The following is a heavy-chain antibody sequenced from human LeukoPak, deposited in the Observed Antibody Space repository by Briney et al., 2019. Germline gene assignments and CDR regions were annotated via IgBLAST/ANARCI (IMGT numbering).Heavy chain of an antibody. CDR3: ARAHDYVPYYMDV. D-gene: IGHD3-16*01. CDR1: GFTFSSYW. V-gene: IGHV3-74*01. CDR2: INSDGSST. Sequence: GGSLRLSCAASGFTFSSYWMHWVRQAPGKGLVWVSRINSDGSSTSYADSVKGRFTISRDNAKNTLYLQMNSLRAEDTAVYYCARAHDYVPYYMDVWGKGTTVTVSS. J-gene: IGHJ6*03.